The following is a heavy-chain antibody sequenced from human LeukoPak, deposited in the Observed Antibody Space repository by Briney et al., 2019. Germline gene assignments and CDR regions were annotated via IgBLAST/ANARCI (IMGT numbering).Heavy chain of an antibody. Sequence: GRSLRLSCAASGFTFDDYAMHWVRQAPGKGLEWVSGISWNSGSIGYADSVKGRFTISRDNAKNSLYLQMNSLRAEDTAVYYCARDRYDSSGYYTGKHAFDIWGQGTMVTVSS. CDR2: ISWNSGSI. J-gene: IGHJ3*02. CDR3: ARDRYDSSGYYTGKHAFDI. V-gene: IGHV3-9*01. CDR1: GFTFDDYA. D-gene: IGHD3-22*01.